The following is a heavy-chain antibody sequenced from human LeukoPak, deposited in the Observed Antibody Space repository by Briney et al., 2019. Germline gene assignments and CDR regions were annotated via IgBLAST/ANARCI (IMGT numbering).Heavy chain of an antibody. D-gene: IGHD3-22*01. V-gene: IGHV3-23*01. Sequence: GGSLRLSCAVSGVTFSSFAMNWVRQAPGKGLEWVSVISGGGDTIYYADSVKGRFTISRDNFKNTLYLQMNSLRAEDTAVYYCAKDRDDYDSSGSNWFDPWGQGTLVTVSS. CDR3: AKDRDDYDSSGSNWFDP. CDR1: GVTFSSFA. CDR2: ISGGGDTI. J-gene: IGHJ5*02.